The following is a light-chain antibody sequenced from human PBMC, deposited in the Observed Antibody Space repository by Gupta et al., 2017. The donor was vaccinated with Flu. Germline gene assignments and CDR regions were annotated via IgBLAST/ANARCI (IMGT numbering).Light chain of an antibody. CDR2: GDN. CDR1: SSNIGAGYS. CDR3: QSFDRSLSGVI. V-gene: IGLV1-40*01. J-gene: IGLJ2*01. Sequence: QSVLTQPPSVSGAPGRRVIISCTGSSSNIGAGYSLHWYRQLPGTAPKLVISGDNNRPSGVPDRFSGSRSGISASLAITGLQAEDEADYFCQSFDRSLSGVIFGGGTKLTVL.